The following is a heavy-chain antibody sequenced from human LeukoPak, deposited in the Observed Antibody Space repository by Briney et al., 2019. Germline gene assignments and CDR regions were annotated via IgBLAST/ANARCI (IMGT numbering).Heavy chain of an antibody. V-gene: IGHV3-7*01. CDR2: IKGDGSEK. CDR3: ASYRVSHGMDV. D-gene: IGHD1-26*01. CDR1: GFTFSDYY. J-gene: IGHJ6*02. Sequence: GGSLRLSCAASGFTFSDYYMTWIRQAPGKGLEWVANIKGDGSEKYHADSVTGRFTISRDNAKNSLYLQMNSLRAEDTAIYYCASYRVSHGMDVWGQGTTVTVSS.